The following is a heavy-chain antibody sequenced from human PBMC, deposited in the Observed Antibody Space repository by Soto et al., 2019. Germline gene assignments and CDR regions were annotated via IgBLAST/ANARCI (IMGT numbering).Heavy chain of an antibody. J-gene: IGHJ6*02. Sequence: EVQLLESGGGLVQPGGSLRLSCAASGFTFSSYAMSWVRQAPGKGLEWVSAISGSGGSTYYADSVKGRFTISRDNSKNTLYLQMNSLRAEDTAVYYCAKDFGYYDFWSGSHGMDVWGQVTTVTVSS. CDR2: ISGSGGST. CDR3: AKDFGYYDFWSGSHGMDV. D-gene: IGHD3-3*01. CDR1: GFTFSSYA. V-gene: IGHV3-23*01.